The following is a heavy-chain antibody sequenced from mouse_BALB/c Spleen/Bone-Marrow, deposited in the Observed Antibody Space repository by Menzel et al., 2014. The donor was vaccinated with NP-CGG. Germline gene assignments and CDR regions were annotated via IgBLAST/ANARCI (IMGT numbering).Heavy chain of an antibody. CDR2: INPDSRTI. J-gene: IGHJ2*01. V-gene: IGHV4-1*02. Sequence: EVQLVESGGGLVQPGGSLKFSCAASGLDFSRYWMSWVRQAPGKGLEWIGEINPDSRTINYSPSLKDKFIISRDNAKNTLYLRLNKVRSEDTALYYCARPDYYGYLNYWGQGTTLTVSS. D-gene: IGHD1-1*01. CDR3: ARPDYYGYLNY. CDR1: GLDFSRYW.